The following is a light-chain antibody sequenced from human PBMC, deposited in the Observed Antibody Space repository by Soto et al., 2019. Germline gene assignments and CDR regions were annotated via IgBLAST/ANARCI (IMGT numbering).Light chain of an antibody. J-gene: IGLJ1*01. Sequence: QSVLTQPASVSGSSGQSITISCTGTSSDVGGYNYVSWYQQHPGKAPKLIIFDVSDRPSGVSNRFSGSKSGNTASLTISGLQAEDEADYYCSSYTSSSTRVFGTGTKVTVL. CDR1: SSDVGGYNY. CDR2: DVS. CDR3: SSYTSSSTRV. V-gene: IGLV2-14*01.